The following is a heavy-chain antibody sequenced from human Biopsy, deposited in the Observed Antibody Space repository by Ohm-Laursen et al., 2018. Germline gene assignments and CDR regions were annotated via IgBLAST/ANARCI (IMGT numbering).Heavy chain of an antibody. J-gene: IGHJ4*02. D-gene: IGHD3-3*01. Sequence: SETLSLTCNITGDSISNYYWSWIRQSPGKGLEWIGYLFYSGNTNSNPTNYSPSLESRVSMSVDTTKNQFSLNLASVIAEDTAVYYCARAPHNVWNGIHYFDCWGQGTLVTVSS. V-gene: IGHV4-59*01. CDR2: LFYSGNTNSNPT. CDR1: GDSISNYY. CDR3: ARAPHNVWNGIHYFDC.